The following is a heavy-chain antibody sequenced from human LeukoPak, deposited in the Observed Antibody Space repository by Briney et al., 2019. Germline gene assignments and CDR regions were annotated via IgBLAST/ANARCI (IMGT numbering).Heavy chain of an antibody. CDR1: EFTVSRNY. D-gene: IGHD3-3*01. J-gene: IGHJ5*02. V-gene: IGHV3-53*01. CDR3: AKEYDFWANNWFDP. CDR2: IFSNGDT. Sequence: GGSLRLSCTASEFTVSRNYMLWVHQAPGKGLEWVSLIFSNGDTHYADSVKGRFTISRDNSKNTLYLQMNSLRGEDTAVYYCAKEYDFWANNWFDPWGQGTLVTVSS.